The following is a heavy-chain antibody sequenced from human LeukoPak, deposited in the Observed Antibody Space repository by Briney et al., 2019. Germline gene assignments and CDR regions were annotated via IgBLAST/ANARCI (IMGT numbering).Heavy chain of an antibody. D-gene: IGHD3-3*01. V-gene: IGHV4-59*02. CDR3: ARGFCSDAISQVFTR. CDR1: GGAVNSYY. Sequence: SGTLSLTCTVSGGAVNSYYWSWIRQTPGKGLEWMGCISHSGDTDYAPSLTSRVPMSLYASKNHFALKLRSFPAADTALCCCARGFCSDAISQVFTRWGQGTLVTVSS. CDR2: ISHSGDT. J-gene: IGHJ4*02.